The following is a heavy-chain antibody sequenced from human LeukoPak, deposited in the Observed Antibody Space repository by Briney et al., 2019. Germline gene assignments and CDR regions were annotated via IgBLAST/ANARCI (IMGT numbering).Heavy chain of an antibody. V-gene: IGHV3-11*01. CDR1: GFTFSDYY. Sequence: PGGSLRLSCAASGFTFSDYYMSWIRQAPGKGLECVSYISSSGSTIYYADSVKGRFTISRDNAKNSLYLLMNSLRAEDTAVYYCARSRRFGESSDVWGQGTTVTVSS. CDR2: ISSSGSTI. CDR3: ARSRRFGESSDV. J-gene: IGHJ6*02. D-gene: IGHD3-10*01.